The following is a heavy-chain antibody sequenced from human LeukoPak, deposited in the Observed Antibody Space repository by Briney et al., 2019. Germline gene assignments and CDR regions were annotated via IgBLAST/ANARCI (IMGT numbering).Heavy chain of an antibody. CDR3: ARGLIAAAGTGDYYYCMDV. CDR2: MNPNSGNT. CDR1: GYTFTSYD. J-gene: IGHJ6*03. Sequence: GASVKVSCKASGYTFTSYDINWVRQATGQGLEWMGWMNPNSGNTGYAQKFQGRVTMTRNTSISTAYMELSSLRSEDTAVYYCARGLIAAAGTGDYYYCMDVWGKGTTVTVSS. V-gene: IGHV1-8*01. D-gene: IGHD6-13*01.